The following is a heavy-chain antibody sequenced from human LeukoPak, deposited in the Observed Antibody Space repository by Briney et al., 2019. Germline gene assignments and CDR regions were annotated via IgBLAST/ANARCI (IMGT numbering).Heavy chain of an antibody. J-gene: IGHJ4*02. CDR2: INSDGSRT. CDR1: GFTFSSYW. D-gene: IGHD4-17*01. CDR3: ARVYGDYGQRDY. V-gene: IGHV3-74*01. Sequence: QPGGSLRLSCAASGFTFSSYWMLWVRHSPGKGLVWISRINSDGSRTNYADSVKGRFTISRDNAENSLYLQMNSLRVEDTAVYYCARVYGDYGQRDYWGQGTLVTVSS.